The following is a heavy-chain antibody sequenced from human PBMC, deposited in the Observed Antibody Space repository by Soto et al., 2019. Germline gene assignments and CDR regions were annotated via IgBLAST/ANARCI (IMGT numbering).Heavy chain of an antibody. CDR2: MNPNSGNT. CDR1: GYTFSSYD. V-gene: IGHV1-8*01. Sequence: ASVKVSCKASGYTFSSYDINWVRQAPGQGLEWMGWMNPNSGNTGYAQKFQGRVTMTRNTSISTAYMELSSLRSEDTAVYYCARGHRPGIAAAGSRWFDPWGQGTLVTVSS. D-gene: IGHD6-13*01. J-gene: IGHJ5*02. CDR3: ARGHRPGIAAAGSRWFDP.